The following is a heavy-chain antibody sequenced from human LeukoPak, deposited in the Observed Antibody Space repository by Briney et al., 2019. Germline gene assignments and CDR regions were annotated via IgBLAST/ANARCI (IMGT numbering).Heavy chain of an antibody. CDR3: ARGPAVADFYQYYYMDV. CDR1: GDSISSSSSY. J-gene: IGHJ6*03. V-gene: IGHV4-39*01. CDR2: IYYSGNT. D-gene: IGHD6-19*01. Sequence: SETLSLTCTVSGDSISSSSSYWGRIRQPPGKGLEWIGSIYYSGNTYYNTSLKSRVTISVDTSKNQFSLKLNSVTAADTAVYYCARGPAVADFYQYYYMDVWGKGTTVTVSS.